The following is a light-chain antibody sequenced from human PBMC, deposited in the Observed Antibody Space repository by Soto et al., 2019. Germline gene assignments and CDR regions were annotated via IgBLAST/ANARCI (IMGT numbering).Light chain of an antibody. J-gene: IGKJ5*01. CDR3: RQYDTRRRIS. CDR1: QSISSK. Sequence: EIVLTQSPATLSVSPGERVTLSCRASQSISSKLGLYQQRPGQAPRLLSYGASTRATGIPGRFSGSGSGTEFNLTISNLQSEDFAVYYCRQYDTRRRISVGQGTRLEIK. CDR2: GAS. V-gene: IGKV3-15*01.